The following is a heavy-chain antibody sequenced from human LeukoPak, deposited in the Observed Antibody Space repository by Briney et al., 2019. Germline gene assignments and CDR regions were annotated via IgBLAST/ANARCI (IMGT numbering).Heavy chain of an antibody. CDR1: GYSFTSYW. Sequence: GESLKISCKGSGYSFTSYWIGWVRQMPGKGLEWMGIIYPGDSDTRYSPSFQGQVTISADKSISTAYLQWSSLKASDTAMYYCARTVLGGSYPLYNWFDPWGQGTLVTVSS. J-gene: IGHJ5*02. V-gene: IGHV5-51*01. CDR3: ARTVLGGSYPLYNWFDP. CDR2: IYPGDSDT. D-gene: IGHD1-26*01.